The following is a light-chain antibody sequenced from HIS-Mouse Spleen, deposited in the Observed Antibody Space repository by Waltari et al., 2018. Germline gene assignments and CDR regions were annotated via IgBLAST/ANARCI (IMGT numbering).Light chain of an antibody. CDR3: QQYGSSPPWT. CDR2: GAS. Sequence: EIVLTQSPGTLSLSPGERATLSCRASQSVSSSYLAWYQQKPGQAPRLLSYGASSRATGIPDRFSGSGSGTDCTLTISRLEPEDFAVYYCQQYGSSPPWTFGQGTKVEIK. J-gene: IGKJ1*01. CDR1: QSVSSSY. V-gene: IGKV3-20*01.